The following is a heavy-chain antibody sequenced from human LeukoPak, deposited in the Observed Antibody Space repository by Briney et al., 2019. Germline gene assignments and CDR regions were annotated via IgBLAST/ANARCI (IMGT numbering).Heavy chain of an antibody. Sequence: GASVKVSCKASGYTFTDYYIHWIRQAPGQGLQWVGWINPNTGGTNYAQKFQGRVTMTRDTSITTVYMELSRLKSDDTAVYYCAREWRLHNWFDPWGQGTLVTVSS. V-gene: IGHV1-2*02. CDR3: AREWRLHNWFDP. CDR2: INPNTGGT. J-gene: IGHJ5*02. CDR1: GYTFTDYY. D-gene: IGHD3-16*01.